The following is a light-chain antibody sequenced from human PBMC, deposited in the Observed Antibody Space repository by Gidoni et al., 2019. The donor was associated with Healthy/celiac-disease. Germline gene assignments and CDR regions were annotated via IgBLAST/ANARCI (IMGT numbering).Light chain of an antibody. CDR2: EDY. Sequence: NFILTQPHSVSESPGKTVTISCTRSSGSSGSIASNYVQWYQQRPGSSPTTVIYEDYQRPSGVPDRFSGSIDSSSNSASLTISGLKTEDEADYYCQSYDSSNHVVFGGGTKLTVL. CDR3: QSYDSSNHVV. V-gene: IGLV6-57*01. CDR1: SGSIASNY. J-gene: IGLJ2*01.